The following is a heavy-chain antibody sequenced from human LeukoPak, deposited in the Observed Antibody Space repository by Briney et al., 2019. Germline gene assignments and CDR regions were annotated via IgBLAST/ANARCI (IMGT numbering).Heavy chain of an antibody. D-gene: IGHD6-19*01. J-gene: IGHJ4*02. CDR2: IYYSGGT. V-gene: IGHV4-39*07. Sequence: PSETLSLTCTVSGGSISSSSYYWGWIRQPPGQGLEWIGSIYYSGGTYYNPSLKSRVTISVDTSKNQFSLKLSSVTAADTAVYYCARDRSSGWYYFDYWGQGTLVTVSS. CDR3: ARDRSSGWYYFDY. CDR1: GGSISSSSYY.